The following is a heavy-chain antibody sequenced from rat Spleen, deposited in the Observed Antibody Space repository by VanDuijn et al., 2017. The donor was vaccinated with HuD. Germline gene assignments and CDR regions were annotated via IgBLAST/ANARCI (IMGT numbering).Heavy chain of an antibody. CDR2: ISYDGTAT. CDR1: GFTFSSFP. V-gene: IGHV5S10*01. CDR3: ATGDYGYTRLFAY. D-gene: IGHD1-9*01. Sequence: EVQLVESGGGLVQPGGSLKLSCAASGFTFSSFPMAWVRQAPTKGLEWVASISYDGTATYYRDSVKGRFTLARDNAKSTLYLQMDSLRSEDTATYYCATGDYGYTRLFAYWGQGTLVTVSS. J-gene: IGHJ3*01.